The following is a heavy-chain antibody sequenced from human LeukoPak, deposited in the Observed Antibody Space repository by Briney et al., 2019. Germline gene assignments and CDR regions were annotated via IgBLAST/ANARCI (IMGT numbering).Heavy chain of an antibody. Sequence: GGSLRLSCAASGFTFSSYAMSWVRQAPGKGPEWVSAISGSGGSTYYADSVKGRFTISRDNSKNTLYLQMNSLRAEDTAVYYCAKSGSSSWYYYYYGMDVWGQGTTVTVSS. J-gene: IGHJ6*02. CDR1: GFTFSSYA. CDR3: AKSGSSSWYYYYYGMDV. CDR2: ISGSGGST. D-gene: IGHD6-13*01. V-gene: IGHV3-23*01.